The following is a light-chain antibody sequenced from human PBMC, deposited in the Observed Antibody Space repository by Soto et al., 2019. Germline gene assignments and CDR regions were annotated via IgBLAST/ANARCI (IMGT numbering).Light chain of an antibody. Sequence: DLPMTQSPSSLSASVGDRVTITCQASQDINNYLNWYQQKPGKAPKLLIYDASSLETGVPSRFSGSGSGTDFTFTISSLQPEDIATYYCQQYDNLPYTFGQGTKLEI. CDR1: QDINNY. CDR3: QQYDNLPYT. V-gene: IGKV1-33*01. J-gene: IGKJ2*01. CDR2: DAS.